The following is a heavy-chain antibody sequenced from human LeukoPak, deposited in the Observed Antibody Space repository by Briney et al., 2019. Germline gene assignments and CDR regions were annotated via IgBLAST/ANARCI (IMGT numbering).Heavy chain of an antibody. CDR1: GFTFSSYS. V-gene: IGHV3-48*01. J-gene: IGHJ6*03. D-gene: IGHD2-2*01. CDR3: ARVPLSYYYYYMDV. CDR2: ISSSSSTI. Sequence: PGGSLRLSCAASGFTFSSYSMNWVRQAPGKGLEWVSYISSSSSTIYYADSVKGRFTISRDNAKNSLYLQMNSLRAEDTAVYYCARVPLSYYYYYMDVWGKGTTVTVSS.